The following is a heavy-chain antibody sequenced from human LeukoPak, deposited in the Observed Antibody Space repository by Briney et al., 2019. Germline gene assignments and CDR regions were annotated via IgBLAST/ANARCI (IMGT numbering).Heavy chain of an antibody. V-gene: IGHV4-59*01. Sequence: SETLSLTCTVSGGSLSSYYWSWIRQPPGKGLEWIGYIYYSGSTSYNPSLKSRVTISVDTSKNQFSLKLSSVTAADTALYYCARDLRGSSCYDYWGQGTLVAVSS. D-gene: IGHD2-2*01. CDR2: IYYSGST. J-gene: IGHJ4*02. CDR1: GGSLSSYY. CDR3: ARDLRGSSCYDY.